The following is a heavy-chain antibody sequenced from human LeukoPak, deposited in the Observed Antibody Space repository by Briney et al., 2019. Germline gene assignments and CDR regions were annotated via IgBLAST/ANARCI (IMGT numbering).Heavy chain of an antibody. CDR3: AKDLGTYGDGDYYYYMDV. Sequence: PGGSLRLSCAASGFTFSSYAMSWVRQAPGKGLEWVSAISGSGGSTYYADSVKGRFTISRDNSKNTLYLQMNSLRAEDTAVYYCAKDLGTYGDGDYYYYMDVWGKGTTVTVSS. D-gene: IGHD4-17*01. J-gene: IGHJ6*03. V-gene: IGHV3-23*01. CDR2: ISGSGGST. CDR1: GFTFSSYA.